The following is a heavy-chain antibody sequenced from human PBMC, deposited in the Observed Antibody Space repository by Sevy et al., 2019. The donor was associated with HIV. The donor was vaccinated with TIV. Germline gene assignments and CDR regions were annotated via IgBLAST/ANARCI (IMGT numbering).Heavy chain of an antibody. Sequence: ETLSLTCTVSGGSISTYYWSWIRQPPGKGLEYIGYIYYTGSTNYNPSLKSRVTISVDTSKNQFYLKLRSVTAVDTAVYYCARAPPVRSGDDSLNWFDPWGQGTLVTVSS. CDR3: ARAPPVRSGDDSLNWFDP. CDR1: GGSISTYY. V-gene: IGHV4-59*01. J-gene: IGHJ5*02. CDR2: IYYTGST. D-gene: IGHD5-12*01.